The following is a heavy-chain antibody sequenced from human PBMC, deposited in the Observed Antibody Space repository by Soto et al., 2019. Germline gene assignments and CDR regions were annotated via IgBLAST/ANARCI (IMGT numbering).Heavy chain of an antibody. J-gene: IGHJ4*02. D-gene: IGHD3-22*01. CDR3: AKMLSTYYYDSSGYYRHY. CDR2: INGSGGST. CDR1: GFTFSSYA. Sequence: PGGSLRLSCAASGFTFSSYAMSWVRQAPGKGLEWVSAINGSGGSTYYADSVKGRFTISRDNSKNTLYLQMNSLRAEDTAVYYCAKMLSTYYYDSSGYYRHYWGQGTLVTVSS. V-gene: IGHV3-23*01.